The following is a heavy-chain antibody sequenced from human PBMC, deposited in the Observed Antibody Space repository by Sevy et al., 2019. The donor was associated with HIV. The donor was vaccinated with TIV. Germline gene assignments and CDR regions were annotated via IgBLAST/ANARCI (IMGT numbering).Heavy chain of an antibody. CDR1: GFTFSSYV. CDR2: ISGSGGSS. CDR3: AKGRIGGSFPYYFDY. Sequence: GGSLRLSCAASGFTFSSYVMSWVRQAPGKGLEWVSSISGSGGSSFYADSVKGRFTISRDTSKNTLYLQMNSLRAEDTAVYYCAKGRIGGSFPYYFDYWGQGTLVTVSS. J-gene: IGHJ4*02. D-gene: IGHD2-15*01. V-gene: IGHV3-23*01.